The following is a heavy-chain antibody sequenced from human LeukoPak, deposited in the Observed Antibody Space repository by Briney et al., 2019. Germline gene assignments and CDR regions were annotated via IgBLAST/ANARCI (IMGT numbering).Heavy chain of an antibody. J-gene: IGHJ4*02. CDR1: GFTFSSYA. CDR3: AKKVAVPGTPYFDY. V-gene: IGHV3-64*01. Sequence: GGSLRLSCAASGFTFSSYAMHWVRQAPGKGLEYVSAISSNGGSTYYANSVKGRFTISRDNSKNTVFLQMSSLRAEDTAIYYCAKKVAVPGTPYFDYWGQGTLVTVSS. D-gene: IGHD6-13*01. CDR2: ISSNGGST.